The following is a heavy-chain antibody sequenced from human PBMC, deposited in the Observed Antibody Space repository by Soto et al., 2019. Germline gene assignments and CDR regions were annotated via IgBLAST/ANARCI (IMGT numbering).Heavy chain of an antibody. CDR2: IYYSGST. CDR1: GGSISSGDYY. V-gene: IGHV4-30-4*01. CDR3: ARGKSIAARRDTLTFDY. J-gene: IGHJ4*02. D-gene: IGHD6-6*01. Sequence: ASETLSLTCTVSGGSISSGDYYWSWIRQPPGKGLEWIGYIYYSGSTYYNPSLKSRVTISVDTSKNQFSLKLSSVTAADTAVYYCARGKSIAARRDTLTFDYWGQGTLVTVSS.